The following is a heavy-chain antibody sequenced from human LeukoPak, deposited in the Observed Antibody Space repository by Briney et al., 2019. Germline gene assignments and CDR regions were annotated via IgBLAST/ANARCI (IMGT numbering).Heavy chain of an antibody. J-gene: IGHJ4*02. D-gene: IGHD4-17*01. V-gene: IGHV1-2*02. CDR1: GYTFTGYY. CDR2: INPNSGGT. CDR3: ARVDYGDSN. Sequence: ASVNVSCKASGYTFTGYYMHWVRQAPGQGLERMGWINPNSGGTNYAQKFQGRVTMTRDTSISTAYMELSRLRSDDTAVYYCARVDYGDSNWGQGTLVTVSS.